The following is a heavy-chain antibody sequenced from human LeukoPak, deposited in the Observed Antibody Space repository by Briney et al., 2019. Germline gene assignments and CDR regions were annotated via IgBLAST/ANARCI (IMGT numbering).Heavy chain of an antibody. CDR2: IYYSGST. V-gene: IGHV4-59*01. D-gene: IGHD1-14*01. CDR3: ARAWVVRRWEPLAPKSNWFDP. CDR1: GGSISGYY. Sequence: SSETLSLTCTVSGGSISGYYWSWIRQPPGKGLEWIGYIYYSGSTNYNPSLKSRVTISVDTSKNQFSLKLSSVTAADTAVYYCARAWVVRRWEPLAPKSNWFDPWGQGTLVTVSS. J-gene: IGHJ5*02.